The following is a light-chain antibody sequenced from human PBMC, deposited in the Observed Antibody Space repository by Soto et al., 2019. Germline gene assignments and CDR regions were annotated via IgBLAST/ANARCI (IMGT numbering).Light chain of an antibody. CDR1: QTVSSN. CDR3: QQYHKWPPFT. V-gene: IGKV3-15*01. J-gene: IGKJ2*01. Sequence: EIVMTQSPATLSVSPGERATLSCRSRQTVSSNLAWYQQKPGQPPRVLIFGASTRATGIPARFSGSGSGTEFTLTISSLQSEDFAVYYCQQYHKWPPFTFGQGPKLEIK. CDR2: GAS.